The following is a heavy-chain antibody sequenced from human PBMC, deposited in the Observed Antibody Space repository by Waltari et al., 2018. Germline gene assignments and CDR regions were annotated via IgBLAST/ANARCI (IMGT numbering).Heavy chain of an antibody. CDR2: IYHSVST. CDR1: GGSISSGGYH. Sequence: QVQLQESGPGLVKPSQTLSLTCTVSGGSISSGGYHWSWIRQHPGKGLEWIGYIYHSVSTYYNPSLKSRVTISVDRSKNQFSLKLSSVTAADTAVYYCARETKTNLTTVTAEGGVDYWGQGTLVTVSS. V-gene: IGHV4-31*03. CDR3: ARETKTNLTTVTAEGGVDY. J-gene: IGHJ4*02. D-gene: IGHD4-17*01.